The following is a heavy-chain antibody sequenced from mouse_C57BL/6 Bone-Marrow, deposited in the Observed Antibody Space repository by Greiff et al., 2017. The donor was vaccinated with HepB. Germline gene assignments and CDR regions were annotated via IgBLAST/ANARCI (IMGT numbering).Heavy chain of an antibody. Sequence: EVKVVESGGGLVKPGGSLKLSCAASGFTFSSYAMSWVRQTPEKRLEWVATISDGGSYTYYPDNVKGRFTISRDNAKKHLYLQMSHLKSEDTAMYYCARDYDYGGYYYAMDYWGQGTSVTVSS. D-gene: IGHD2-4*01. CDR3: ARDYDYGGYYYAMDY. CDR2: ISDGGSYT. CDR1: GFTFSSYA. J-gene: IGHJ4*01. V-gene: IGHV5-4*01.